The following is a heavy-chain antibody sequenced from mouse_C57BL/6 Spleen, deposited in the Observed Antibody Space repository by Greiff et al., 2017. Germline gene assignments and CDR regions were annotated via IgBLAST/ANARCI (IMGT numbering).Heavy chain of an antibody. J-gene: IGHJ2*01. CDR3: ARSGLFYYFDY. D-gene: IGHD3-1*01. Sequence: QVQLQQSGPELVKPGASVKISCKASGYAFSSSWMNWVKQRPGKGLEWIGRIYPGDGDTNYNGKFKGKATLTADKSSSTAYMQLSSLTSEDSAVXFCARSGLFYYFDYWGQGTTLTVSS. V-gene: IGHV1-82*01. CDR1: GYAFSSSW. CDR2: IYPGDGDT.